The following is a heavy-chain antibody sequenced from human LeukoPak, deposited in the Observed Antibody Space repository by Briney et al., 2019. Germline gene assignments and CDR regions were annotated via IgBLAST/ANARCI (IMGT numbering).Heavy chain of an antibody. D-gene: IGHD6-13*01. CDR2: INPSGGST. CDR1: GYTFTTYY. V-gene: IGHV1-46*01. J-gene: IGHJ6*03. CDR3: ARSFGASQQYSSSRYYYYMDV. Sequence: ASVKVSCKASGYTFTTYYIHWVRQAPGQGLEWMGIINPSGGSTSFVQKFQGRVTMTRDMSTSTVYMELSSLRSEDTAVYYCARSFGASQQYSSSRYYYYMDVWGKGTTVTVSS.